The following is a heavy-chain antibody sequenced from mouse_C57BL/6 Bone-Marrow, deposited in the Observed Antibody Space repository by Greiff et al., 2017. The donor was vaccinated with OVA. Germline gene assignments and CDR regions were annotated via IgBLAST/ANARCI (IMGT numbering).Heavy chain of an antibody. CDR1: GFSFNTYA. J-gene: IGHJ1*03. D-gene: IGHD4-1*01. V-gene: IGHV10-1*01. Sequence: EVNLVESGGGLVQPKGSLKLSCAASGFSFNTYAMNWVRQAPGKGLEWVARIRSKSNNYATYYADSVKDRFTISRDDSESMLYLQMNNLKTEDTAMYYCVRHNWAYWYFDVWGTGTTVTVSS. CDR2: IRSKSNNYAT. CDR3: VRHNWAYWYFDV.